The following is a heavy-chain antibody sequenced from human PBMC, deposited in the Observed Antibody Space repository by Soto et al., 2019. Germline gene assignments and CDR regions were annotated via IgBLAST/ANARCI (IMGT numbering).Heavy chain of an antibody. Sequence: ASVKVSCKASGFTFTSSAMQWVRQARGQRLEWIGWIVVGSGNTNYAQKFQERVTITRDMSTSTAYMELSSLRSEDTAVYYCGPLGNNAAFDIWGQGTMVTVSS. J-gene: IGHJ3*02. V-gene: IGHV1-58*02. CDR2: IVVGSGNT. CDR1: GFTFTSSA. D-gene: IGHD7-27*01. CDR3: GPLGNNAAFDI.